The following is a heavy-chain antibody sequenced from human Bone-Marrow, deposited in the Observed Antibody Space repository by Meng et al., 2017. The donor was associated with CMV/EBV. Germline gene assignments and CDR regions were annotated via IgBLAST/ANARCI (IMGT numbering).Heavy chain of an antibody. V-gene: IGHV1-69*05. J-gene: IGHJ6*02. D-gene: IGHD1-1*01. CDR2: IIPIFGTA. CDR3: ASGWNYYYYYGMDV. Sequence: SVKVSCKASGGTFSSYAISWVRQAPGQGLEWMGGIIPIFGTANYAQKFQGRVTITTDESTSTAYMELSSLRSEDTAVYYCASGWNYYYYYGMDVWGQGTTVTVFS. CDR1: GGTFSSYA.